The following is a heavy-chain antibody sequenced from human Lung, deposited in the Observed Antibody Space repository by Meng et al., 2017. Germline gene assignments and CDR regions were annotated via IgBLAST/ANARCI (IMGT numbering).Heavy chain of an antibody. CDR2: INHSGST. CDR3: ARGPTTMAHDFDY. Sequence: VQLQQWGAGLLKTSETLSLTFVVSGGSFSDYYWSWIRQPPGKGLEWIGEINHSGSTNYNPSLESRATISVDTSQNNLSLKLSSVTAADSAVYYCARGPTTMAHDFDYWGQGTLVTVSS. D-gene: IGHD4-11*01. V-gene: IGHV4-34*01. J-gene: IGHJ4*02. CDR1: GGSFSDYY.